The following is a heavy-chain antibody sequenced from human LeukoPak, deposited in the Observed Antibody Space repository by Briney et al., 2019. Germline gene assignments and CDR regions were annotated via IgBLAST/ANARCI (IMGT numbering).Heavy chain of an antibody. Sequence: GESLKISCKGSGYSFTSYWIAWVRQMPGKGLEWMGIIYPRDSDTTYSPSFQGQVTISADRSIGTAYLQWSSLKASDTAVYYCARHPWGIKVADYWGQGTLVTVSS. CDR2: IYPRDSDT. V-gene: IGHV5-51*01. D-gene: IGHD3-16*01. CDR3: ARHPWGIKVADY. CDR1: GYSFTSYW. J-gene: IGHJ4*02.